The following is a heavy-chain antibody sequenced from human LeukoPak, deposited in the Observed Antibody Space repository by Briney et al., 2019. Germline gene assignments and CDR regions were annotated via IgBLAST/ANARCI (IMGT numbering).Heavy chain of an antibody. J-gene: IGHJ4*02. V-gene: IGHV3-7*03. Sequence: PGGSLRLSCAASGFTFSDYYMSWVRQAPGKGLEWVANIKQDGREIYYVDSVKGRFTISRDNAKNSLYLQMNSLRAEDTALYYCARDLGYSSGWTFDYWGQGTLVTVSS. CDR1: GFTFSDYY. D-gene: IGHD6-19*01. CDR2: IKQDGREI. CDR3: ARDLGYSSGWTFDY.